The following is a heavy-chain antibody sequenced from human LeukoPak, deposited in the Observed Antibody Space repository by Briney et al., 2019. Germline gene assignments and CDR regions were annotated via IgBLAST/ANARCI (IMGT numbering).Heavy chain of an antibody. V-gene: IGHV3-7*03. CDR2: IKQDGSEK. J-gene: IGHJ4*02. CDR1: GFFFNTYW. Sequence: QPGGSLRLSCAASGFFFNTYWMGWVRQAPGKGLEWVANIKQDGSEKYYVDSVKGRFTISRDNAKNSLYLQMNSLRAEDTAVYYCARAVYDYVWGSYPAYYWGQGTLVTVSS. D-gene: IGHD3-16*02. CDR3: ARAVYDYVWGSYPAYY.